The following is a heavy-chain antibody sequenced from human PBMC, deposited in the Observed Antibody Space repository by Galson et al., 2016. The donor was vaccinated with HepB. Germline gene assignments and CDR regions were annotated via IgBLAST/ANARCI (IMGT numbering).Heavy chain of an antibody. CDR2: ISIDGTRQ. CDR3: AKEGSGDSWSSFDY. Sequence: SLRLSCAASGFSISSFAMHWVRQAPGKGLEWLAVISIDGTRQHYADSGKDRFTISRDKSKRTVDLQMDNLKPEDTAIYFCAKEGSGDSWSSFDYWGQGTLVTVSS. J-gene: IGHJ4*02. CDR1: GFSISSFA. D-gene: IGHD3-10*01. V-gene: IGHV3-30*04.